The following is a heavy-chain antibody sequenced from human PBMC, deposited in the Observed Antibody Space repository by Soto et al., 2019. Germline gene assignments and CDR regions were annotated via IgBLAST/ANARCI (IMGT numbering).Heavy chain of an antibody. CDR3: ARGAGSYGYSPQTRYGMDV. CDR2: INHSGST. J-gene: IGHJ6*02. Sequence: SETLSLTCTVSGGSVSDYYWSWIRQPPGKGLEWIGEINHSGSTNYNPSLKSRVTISVDTSKNQFSLKLSSVTAADTAVYYCARGAGSYGYSPQTRYGMDVWGQGTTVTVSS. CDR1: GGSVSDYY. D-gene: IGHD5-18*01. V-gene: IGHV4-34*01.